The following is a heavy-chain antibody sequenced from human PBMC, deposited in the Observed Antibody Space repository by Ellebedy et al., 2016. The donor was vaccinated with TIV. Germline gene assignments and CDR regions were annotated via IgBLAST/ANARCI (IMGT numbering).Heavy chain of an antibody. CDR1: KFTVSYNY. Sequence: GGSLRLSCAASKFTVSYNYMTWVRKAPGKGLEWVSIISTADSAYYADSVKGRFTISRDNSKNTLYLQMNSLRTEDTAVYYCARASFYDVDLSGWYFDLWGRGTLVTVSS. D-gene: IGHD3-10*02. J-gene: IGHJ2*01. CDR3: ARASFYDVDLSGWYFDL. V-gene: IGHV3-66*01. CDR2: ISTADSA.